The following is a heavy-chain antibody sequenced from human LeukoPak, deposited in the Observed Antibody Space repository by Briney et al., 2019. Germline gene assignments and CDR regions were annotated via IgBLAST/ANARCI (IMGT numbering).Heavy chain of an antibody. Sequence: ASVKVSCKASGYTFTSYYMHWVRQAPGQGLEWMGITNPSGGRTSYAQKFQGRVTMTRDTSTSTVYMELSSLRSEDTAVYYCASYYDFWSGYPYGMDVWGQGTTVTVSS. CDR1: GYTFTSYY. V-gene: IGHV1-46*01. CDR2: TNPSGGRT. CDR3: ASYYDFWSGYPYGMDV. J-gene: IGHJ6*02. D-gene: IGHD3-3*01.